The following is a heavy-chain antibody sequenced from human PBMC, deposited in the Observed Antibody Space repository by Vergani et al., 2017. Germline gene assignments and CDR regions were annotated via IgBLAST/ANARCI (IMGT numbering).Heavy chain of an antibody. D-gene: IGHD1-7*01. V-gene: IGHV3-49*03. Sequence: EVQLVESGGGLVQPGRSLRLSCTASGFTFGDYAMSWFRQAPGKGLEWVGFIRSKAYGGTTEYAASVKGRFTISRDDSISIAYLQMNSLKTEDTAVYYCTRYNLANWNYFSYYYGMDVWGQGTTVTVSS. CDR1: GFTFGDYA. CDR2: IRSKAYGGTT. CDR3: TRYNLANWNYFSYYYGMDV. J-gene: IGHJ6*02.